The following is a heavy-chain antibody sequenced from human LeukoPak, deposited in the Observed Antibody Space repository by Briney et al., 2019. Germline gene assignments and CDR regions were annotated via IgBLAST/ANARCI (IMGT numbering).Heavy chain of an antibody. CDR3: ATNGGSSNFDS. Sequence: SGTLSLTCAVSGGSISGSNWWTWVRQPPGKGLEWIGEIYHSESTSYNPSLKSRVTISVDRSKNQFSLKLSSVTAADTAVYYCATNGGSSNFDSWGQGTLVTVSS. D-gene: IGHD4-23*01. V-gene: IGHV4-4*02. J-gene: IGHJ4*02. CDR1: GGSISGSNW. CDR2: IYHSEST.